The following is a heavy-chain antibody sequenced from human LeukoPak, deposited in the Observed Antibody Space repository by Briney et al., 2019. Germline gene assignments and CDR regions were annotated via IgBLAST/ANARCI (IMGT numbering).Heavy chain of an antibody. J-gene: IGHJ3*02. CDR3: ARDFTPYYYDSSDAFDI. D-gene: IGHD3-22*01. CDR2: ISGSGSTT. CDR1: EFTFSGYA. V-gene: IGHV3-23*01. Sequence: GGSLRLSCAASEFTFSGYAMSWVRQAPGKGLEWVSTISGSGSTTWYADSVKGRFTISRDNSKNTLYLQMNSLRAEDTAVYYCARDFTPYYYDSSDAFDIWGQGTMVTVSS.